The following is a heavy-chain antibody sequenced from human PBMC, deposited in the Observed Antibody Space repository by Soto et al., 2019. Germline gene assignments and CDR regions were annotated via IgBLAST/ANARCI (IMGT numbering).Heavy chain of an antibody. CDR1: GFTFGSFS. V-gene: IGHV3-21*01. Sequence: EVQLVESGGGLVKPGGSLRLSCAASGFTFGSFSMNWVRQAPGKGLEWVSSISSSSSYIYYADSVKGRFTISRDNAKSSLYLQMNSLRAEDTAVYYCARDTYDFWSGYFNSATNFDSWGQGTLVTVSS. CDR3: ARDTYDFWSGYFNSATNFDS. CDR2: ISSSSSYI. D-gene: IGHD3-3*01. J-gene: IGHJ4*02.